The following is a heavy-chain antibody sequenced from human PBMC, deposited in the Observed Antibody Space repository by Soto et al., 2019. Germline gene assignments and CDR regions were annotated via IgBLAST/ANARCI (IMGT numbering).Heavy chain of an antibody. Sequence: VQLVESGGGLVKPGGSLRLSCAASGFTFSSYSMNWVRQAPGKGLEWVSSISSSSSYIYYADSVKGRFTISRDNAKNSLYLQMNSLRAEDTGVYYCASETGYGYGGFDYWGQGTLVTVSS. CDR3: ASETGYGYGGFDY. V-gene: IGHV3-21*01. CDR1: GFTFSSYS. D-gene: IGHD5-18*01. J-gene: IGHJ4*02. CDR2: ISSSSSYI.